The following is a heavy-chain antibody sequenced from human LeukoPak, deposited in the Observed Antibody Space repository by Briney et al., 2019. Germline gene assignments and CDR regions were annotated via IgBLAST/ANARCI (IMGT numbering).Heavy chain of an antibody. CDR3: ARRAYYDFWSGYSFDNWFDP. J-gene: IGHJ5*02. CDR2: ISAYNGNT. Sequence: GASVKVSCKASGYTFTSYGISWVRQAPGQGLEWMGWISAYNGNTNYAQKLQGRVTMTTDTSTSTAYMELRSLRSDDTAVYYCARRAYYDFWSGYSFDNWFDPWGQGTLVTVSS. D-gene: IGHD3-3*01. CDR1: GYTFTSYG. V-gene: IGHV1-18*01.